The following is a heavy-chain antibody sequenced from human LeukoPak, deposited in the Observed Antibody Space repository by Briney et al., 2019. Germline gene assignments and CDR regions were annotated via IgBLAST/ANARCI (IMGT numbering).Heavy chain of an antibody. D-gene: IGHD6-19*01. J-gene: IGHJ3*02. V-gene: IGHV4-59*01. CDR3: AREKAVAGTGGAFDI. CDR2: IYYSGST. Sequence: SETLSLTCTVSGGSISSCYWSWIRQPPGKGLEWIGYIYYSGSTNYNPSLKSRDTISVDTSKNQFSLKLSSVTAADTAVYYCAREKAVAGTGGAFDIWGQGTMVTVSS. CDR1: GGSISSCY.